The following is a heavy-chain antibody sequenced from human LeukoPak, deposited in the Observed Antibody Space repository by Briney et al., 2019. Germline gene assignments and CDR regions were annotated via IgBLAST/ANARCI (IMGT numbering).Heavy chain of an antibody. CDR1: GGSFSSYT. CDR3: ARGFDMTTVGY. J-gene: IGHJ4*02. Sequence: ASVKVSCKASGGSFSSYTIDWVRQAPGQGLEWMGGISPIFGTANYAQRFQGRVTITADESTTTAYMELSRLTSDDTAVYYCARGFDMTTVGYWGQGTLVTVSS. V-gene: IGHV1-69*13. CDR2: ISPIFGTA. D-gene: IGHD4-23*01.